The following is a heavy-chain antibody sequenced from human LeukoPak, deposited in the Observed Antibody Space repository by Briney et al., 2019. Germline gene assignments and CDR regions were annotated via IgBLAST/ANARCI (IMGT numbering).Heavy chain of an antibody. CDR3: AKDVEYYYDSSGSGY. CDR1: GFTFSSYA. V-gene: IGHV3-23*01. J-gene: IGHJ4*02. D-gene: IGHD3-22*01. Sequence: GGSLRLSCAASGFTFSSYAMSWVRQAPGKGLEWVSAISGSGGSTYYADSVKGRFTISRDNSKNTLYLQMNSLRAEDTAVYYWAKDVEYYYDSSGSGYWGQGTLVTVSS. CDR2: ISGSGGST.